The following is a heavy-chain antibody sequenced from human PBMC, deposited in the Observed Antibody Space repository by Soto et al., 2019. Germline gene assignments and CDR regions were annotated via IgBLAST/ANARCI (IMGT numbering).Heavy chain of an antibody. J-gene: IGHJ5*02. CDR1: GFTFSSYW. D-gene: IGHD3-22*01. CDR3: TKDQVEGYYDTGGSQGS. V-gene: IGHV3-23*04. Sequence: EVQLVESGGGLVQPGGSLRLSCAASGFTFSSYWMHWVRQAPGKGLVWVSTISGSGSGTYYADSVKGRFTISRDNSKNTLYLQMDRLRAEDTAVYFCTKDQVEGYYDTGGSQGSWGQGTLVTVSS. CDR2: ISGSGSGT.